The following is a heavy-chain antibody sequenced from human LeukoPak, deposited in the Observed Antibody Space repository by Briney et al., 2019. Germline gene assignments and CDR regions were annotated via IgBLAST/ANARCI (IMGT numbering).Heavy chain of an antibody. D-gene: IGHD3-22*01. CDR1: GGSISSSSYY. V-gene: IGHV4-39*07. CDR2: IYYSGST. CDR3: ATDSGGYSTFDY. Sequence: SETLSLTCTVSGGSISSSSYYWGWIRQPPGKGLEWIGSIYYSGSTYYNPSLKSQVTISVDTSKNQFSLNLRSVTAADTAVYYCATDSGGYSTFDYWGQGTLVTVSS. J-gene: IGHJ4*02.